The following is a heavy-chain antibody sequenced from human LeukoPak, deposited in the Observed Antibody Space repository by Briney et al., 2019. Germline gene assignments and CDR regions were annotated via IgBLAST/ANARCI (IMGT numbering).Heavy chain of an antibody. D-gene: IGHD2-15*01. CDR2: INPSSGGT. CDR3: ATLGYCSGGSCSQGDY. J-gene: IGHJ4*02. V-gene: IGHV1-2*02. CDR1: GYTFPDYY. Sequence: PVTFSCKASGYTFPDYYIPWVRPAPGQGLDWMGWINPSSGGTNYAQKFQGRVTMTGDTSISTAYMELSRLTSDDTAVYYCATLGYCSGGSCSQGDYWGQGTLVTVSS.